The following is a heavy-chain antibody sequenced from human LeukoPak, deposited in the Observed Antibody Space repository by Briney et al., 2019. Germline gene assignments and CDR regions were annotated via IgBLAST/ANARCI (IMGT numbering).Heavy chain of an antibody. J-gene: IGHJ5*02. CDR2: ISGYNGDT. Sequence: ASVMVSCKASGYSFGRHGISWVRQAPGQGLEWMGWISGYNGDTNYAQKFQGRVTMTKDTSTSTAYMELRSLRSDDTAVYYCARDPSNSSGWKTWFDPWGQGTLVTVSS. D-gene: IGHD6-19*01. V-gene: IGHV1-18*01. CDR3: ARDPSNSSGWKTWFDP. CDR1: GYSFGRHG.